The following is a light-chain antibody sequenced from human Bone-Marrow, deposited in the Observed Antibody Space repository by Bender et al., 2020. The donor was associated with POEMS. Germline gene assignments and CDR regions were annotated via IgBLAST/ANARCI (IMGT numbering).Light chain of an antibody. J-gene: IGLJ1*01. Sequence: SYELTQPPSVSVSPGQTANITCSGDKLGDKYVCWFQQKPGQSPLLVIHEDNKRPSGIPERFSGSNSGNTATLPISGTQALSTGDYYCQAWDVNTPGVFGTGPQVAVL. CDR3: QAWDVNTPGV. CDR2: EDN. CDR1: KLGDKY. V-gene: IGLV3-1*01.